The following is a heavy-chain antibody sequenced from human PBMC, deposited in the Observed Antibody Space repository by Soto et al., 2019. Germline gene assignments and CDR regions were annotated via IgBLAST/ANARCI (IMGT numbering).Heavy chain of an antibody. Sequence: GGSLRLSCAASGFTFSDYYMSWIRQATGKGLEWVSYISSSSSYTNYADSVKGRFTISRDNAKNSLYLQMNSLRAEDTAVYYCARHPGQLVRRPYYYGMDVWGQGTTVTVSS. CDR1: GFTFSDYY. J-gene: IGHJ6*02. CDR2: ISSSSSYT. V-gene: IGHV3-11*06. D-gene: IGHD6-13*01. CDR3: ARHPGQLVRRPYYYGMDV.